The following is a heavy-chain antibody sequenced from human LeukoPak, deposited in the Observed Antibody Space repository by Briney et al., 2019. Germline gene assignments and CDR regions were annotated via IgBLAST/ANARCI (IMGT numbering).Heavy chain of an antibody. CDR1: GYTFTSYY. J-gene: IGHJ4*02. D-gene: IGHD2-15*01. V-gene: IGHV1-46*01. CDR2: INPSGGST. CDR3: ARSLGYCSGGSCYEYYFDY. Sequence: GASVKVSCKASGYTFTSYYMHWVRQAPGQGLEWMGIINPSGGSTNYAQKFQGRVTITADESTSTAYMELSSLRSEDTAVYYCARSLGYCSGGSCYEYYFDYWGQGTLVTVSS.